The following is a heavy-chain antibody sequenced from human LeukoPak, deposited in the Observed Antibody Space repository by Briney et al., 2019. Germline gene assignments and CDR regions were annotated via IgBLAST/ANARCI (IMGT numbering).Heavy chain of an antibody. CDR2: ISSSSSYI. V-gene: IGHV3-21*01. CDR3: ARVHPVRGSSSTGDY. D-gene: IGHD6-13*01. J-gene: IGHJ4*02. CDR1: GFTFSSYS. Sequence: GGSLRLSCAASGFTFSSYSMNWVRQAPGKGLEWVSSISSSSSYIYYADSVKGRFTISRDNAKNSLYLQMNSLRAEDTAVYYCARVHPVRGSSSTGDYWGQGTLVTVSS.